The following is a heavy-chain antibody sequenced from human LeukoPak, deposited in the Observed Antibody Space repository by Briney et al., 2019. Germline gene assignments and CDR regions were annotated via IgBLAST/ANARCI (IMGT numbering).Heavy chain of an antibody. Sequence: SETLSLTCAVYGGSFSGHDWSWIRQPPGKRLEWIGEINHSGSTNYSPSLKSRVTISVDTSKNHFSLKVRSVTAADTAVYYCARGHGGLGGMDVWGQGTTVTVSS. CDR1: GGSFSGHD. V-gene: IGHV4-34*01. J-gene: IGHJ6*02. CDR3: ARGHGGLGGMDV. D-gene: IGHD2-15*01. CDR2: INHSGST.